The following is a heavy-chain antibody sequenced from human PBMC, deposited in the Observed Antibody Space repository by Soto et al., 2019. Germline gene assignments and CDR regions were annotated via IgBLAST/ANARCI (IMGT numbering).Heavy chain of an antibody. V-gene: IGHV4-34*01. CDR1: GGSFSGHS. J-gene: IGHJ5*01. CDR2: INHSGRV. CDR3: STRAYDTNGYYRFDP. Sequence: ETLSLTCAVYGGSFSGHSWTWIRQSPGEGLEWIGDINHSGRVNYSPSLKSRVTISLDTSKNQFSLTLSAVTAADTAMYYCSTRAYDTNGYYRFDPWGQGTLVTVSS. D-gene: IGHD3-22*01.